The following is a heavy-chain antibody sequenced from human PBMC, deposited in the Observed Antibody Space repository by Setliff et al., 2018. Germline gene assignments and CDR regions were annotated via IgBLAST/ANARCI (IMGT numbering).Heavy chain of an antibody. CDR2: MYYSGKT. V-gene: IGHV4-39*01. CDR1: GGYIARSYFY. Sequence: ASETLSLICTVSGGYIARSYFYWGWIRQSPGKGLEWIGTMYYSGKTFYMPSLQSRVTISADTSTDQLSLKLSSVTAADTAVYYCSRGPSKVQFDTWGRGIPVTVSS. J-gene: IGHJ5*02. CDR3: SRGPSKVQFDT. D-gene: IGHD4-4*01.